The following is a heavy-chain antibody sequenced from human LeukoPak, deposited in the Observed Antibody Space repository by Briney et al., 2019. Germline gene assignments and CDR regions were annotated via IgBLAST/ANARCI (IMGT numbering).Heavy chain of an antibody. CDR1: GYTLTELS. Sequence: ASVKVSCKVSGYTLTELSMHWVRQAPGKGLEWMGGFDPEDGETIYAQKFQGRVTMTEDTSTDTAYMELSSLRSEDTAVYYCASVLYCGADCYSGRYFFDYWGQGTLVTVSS. J-gene: IGHJ4*02. V-gene: IGHV1-24*01. CDR2: FDPEDGET. CDR3: ASVLYCGADCYSGRYFFDY. D-gene: IGHD2-21*02.